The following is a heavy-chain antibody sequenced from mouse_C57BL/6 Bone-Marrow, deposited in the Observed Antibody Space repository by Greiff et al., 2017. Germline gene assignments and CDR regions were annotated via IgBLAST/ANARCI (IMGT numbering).Heavy chain of an antibody. V-gene: IGHV5-4*01. CDR1: GFTFSSYA. CDR3: ARDWDYYGSSYDYFDY. CDR2: ISDGGSYT. D-gene: IGHD1-1*01. Sequence: EVQLVESGGGLVKPGGSLKLSCAASGFTFSSYAMSWVRQTPEKRLEWVATISDGGSYTYYPDNVKGRFTISRDNAKNNLYRQMSHLKSEDTAMYYCARDWDYYGSSYDYFDYWGQGTTLTVSS. J-gene: IGHJ2*01.